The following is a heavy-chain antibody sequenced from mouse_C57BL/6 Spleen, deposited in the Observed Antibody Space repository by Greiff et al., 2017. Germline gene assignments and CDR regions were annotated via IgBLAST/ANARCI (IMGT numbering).Heavy chain of an antibody. Sequence: EVKLEESGGGLVQPKGSLKLSCAASGFSFNTYAMNWVRQAPGKGLEWVARIRSKSNNYATYYADSVKDRFTISRDDSESILYLQMNNLKTEDTAMYYCVRGGTMDYWGQGTSVTVSS. D-gene: IGHD2-14*01. CDR2: IRSKSNNYAT. J-gene: IGHJ4*01. CDR1: GFSFNTYA. CDR3: VRGGTMDY. V-gene: IGHV10-1*01.